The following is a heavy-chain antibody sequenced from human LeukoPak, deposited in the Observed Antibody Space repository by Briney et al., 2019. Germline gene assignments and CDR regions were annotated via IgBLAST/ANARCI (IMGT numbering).Heavy chain of an antibody. V-gene: IGHV1-18*01. CDR2: ISVYNGNT. Sequence: ASAKVSCKASGYTFTSYGISWVRQAPGQGLEWMGWISVYNGNTNCAQKLQGRVTMTTDTSTSTAYMELRSLRSDDTAVYYCARCSGGSCYSGVDYWGQGTLVTVSS. CDR3: ARCSGGSCYSGVDY. J-gene: IGHJ4*02. D-gene: IGHD2-15*01. CDR1: GYTFTSYG.